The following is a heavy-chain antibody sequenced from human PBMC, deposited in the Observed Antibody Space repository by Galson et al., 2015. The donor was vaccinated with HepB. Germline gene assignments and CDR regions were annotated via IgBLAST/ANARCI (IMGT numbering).Heavy chain of an antibody. CDR1: GGTFSSYA. J-gene: IGHJ6*02. CDR3: ARQINSGFWRDNSEYYYYYYGMDV. Sequence: SVKVSCKASGGTFSSYAISWVRQAPGQGLEWMGGIIPIFGTANYAQKFQGRVTITADKSTSAAYMELSSLGSEDTAVYYCARQINSGFWRDNSEYYYYYYGMDVWGQGTTVTVSS. D-gene: IGHD3-3*01. V-gene: IGHV1-69*06. CDR2: IIPIFGTA.